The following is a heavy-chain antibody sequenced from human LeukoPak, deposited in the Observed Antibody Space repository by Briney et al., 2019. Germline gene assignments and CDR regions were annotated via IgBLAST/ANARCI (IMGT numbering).Heavy chain of an antibody. CDR1: GGTFSSYA. CDR3: ARGGGVRFLEWFPRYFDL. V-gene: IGHV1-69*05. J-gene: IGHJ2*01. Sequence: SVKLSCKASGGTFSSYAISWVRHAPGHGLDWMGRILPIFGTANYAQKFQGRVTITTDESTSTAHMELSSLRSEDTAVYYCARGGGVRFLEWFPRYFDLWGRGTLVTVSS. D-gene: IGHD3-3*01. CDR2: ILPIFGTA.